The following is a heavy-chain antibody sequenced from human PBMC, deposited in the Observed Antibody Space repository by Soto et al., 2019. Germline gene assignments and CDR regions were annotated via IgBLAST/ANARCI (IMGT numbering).Heavy chain of an antibody. V-gene: IGHV1-3*01. J-gene: IGHJ4*02. CDR1: GYTFTSYA. CDR2: INAGNGNT. CDR3: ARYCSSTSCYAQSFDY. D-gene: IGHD2-2*01. Sequence: ASVKVSCKASGYTFTSYAMHWVRQAPGQRLEWMGWINAGNGNTKYSQKFQGRVTITRDTSASTAYMELSSLRSEDTAVYYCARYCSSTSCYAQSFDYWGQGTLVTVSS.